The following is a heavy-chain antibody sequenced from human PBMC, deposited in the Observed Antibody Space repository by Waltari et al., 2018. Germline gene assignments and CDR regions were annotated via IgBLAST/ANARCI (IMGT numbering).Heavy chain of an antibody. CDR2: IYGNDDK. V-gene: IGHV2-5*01. Sequence: QITLKESGPTLVKPTQTLTLPCAFSGFSLITSGVAVGWIRQPPGKALEWLALIYGNDDKRYSPSLKTRLTITRDTSKNQVVLTMTNMDPVDTATYYCAHRVLWRFDSWGQGTLVTVSS. CDR1: GFSLITSGVA. D-gene: IGHD2-21*01. CDR3: AHRVLWRFDS. J-gene: IGHJ5*01.